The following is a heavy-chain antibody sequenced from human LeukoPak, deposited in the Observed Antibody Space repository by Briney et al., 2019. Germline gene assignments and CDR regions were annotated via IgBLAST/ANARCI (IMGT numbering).Heavy chain of an antibody. CDR2: ISYDGSNK. J-gene: IGHJ6*02. V-gene: IGHV3-30*04. CDR1: GFTFSSYA. Sequence: GRSLRLSCAASGFTFSSYAMHWVRQTPGKGLEWVAVISYDGSNKYYADSVKGRFTISRDNSKNTLYLQMNGLRAEDTAVYYCAKDLAPRMLGVDYYYGMDVWGQGTTVTVSS. D-gene: IGHD3-10*02. CDR3: AKDLAPRMLGVDYYYGMDV.